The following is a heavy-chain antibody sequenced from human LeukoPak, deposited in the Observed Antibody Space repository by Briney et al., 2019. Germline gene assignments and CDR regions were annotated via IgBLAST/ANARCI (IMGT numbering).Heavy chain of an antibody. J-gene: IGHJ4*02. Sequence: GASVKVSCKASGGTFSSYAISWVRQAPGQGLEWMGGIIPIFGTANYAQKFQGRVTITADKSTSTAYMELSSLRSEDTAVYYCARDRTMYYYGSGSYGGWGQGTLVTVSS. D-gene: IGHD3-10*01. V-gene: IGHV1-69*06. CDR3: ARDRTMYYYGSGSYGG. CDR2: IIPIFGTA. CDR1: GGTFSSYA.